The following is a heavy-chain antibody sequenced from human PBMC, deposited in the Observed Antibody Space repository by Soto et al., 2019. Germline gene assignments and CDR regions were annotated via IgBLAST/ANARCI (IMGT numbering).Heavy chain of an antibody. CDR2: INPIVSMS. CDR1: GYTFTIYG. D-gene: IGHD3-10*01. V-gene: IGHV1-69*04. CDR3: AASYGSGYRAFDY. Sequence: ASVKVSCKASGYTFTIYGINWVRQAPGLGLEWVGRINPIVSMSNYAQKFQGRVSMTADKSTSTAYMELRSLRSDDTAMYFCAASYGSGYRAFDYWGQGALVTVSS. J-gene: IGHJ4*02.